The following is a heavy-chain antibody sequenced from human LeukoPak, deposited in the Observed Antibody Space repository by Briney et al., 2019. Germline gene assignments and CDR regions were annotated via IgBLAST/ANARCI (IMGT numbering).Heavy chain of an antibody. Sequence: SETLSLTCIVSGGSMNNYYWSWFRQPPGKGLEWIAYVYQTGDTRYNPSLKSRVSISLDMSKNQFSLKVSSVTATDTAVYYCASSPYDYGDYHYYYGMDVWGQGTTVTVSS. CDR2: VYQTGDT. V-gene: IGHV4-59*08. J-gene: IGHJ6*02. CDR3: ASSPYDYGDYHYYYGMDV. CDR1: GGSMNNYY. D-gene: IGHD4-17*01.